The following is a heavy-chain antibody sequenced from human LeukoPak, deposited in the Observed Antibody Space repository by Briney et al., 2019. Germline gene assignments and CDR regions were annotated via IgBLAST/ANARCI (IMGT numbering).Heavy chain of an antibody. Sequence: GGSLRLSCAASGFTFSSYSMNWVRQAPGKGLEWVSYISSSSSTIYYADSVKGRFTISRDNAKNSLYLQMNSLRAEDTAVYYCASPNDYYDSSGFDYWGQGTLVTVSS. J-gene: IGHJ4*02. CDR3: ASPNDYYDSSGFDY. CDR2: ISSSSSTI. V-gene: IGHV3-48*01. CDR1: GFTFSSYS. D-gene: IGHD3-22*01.